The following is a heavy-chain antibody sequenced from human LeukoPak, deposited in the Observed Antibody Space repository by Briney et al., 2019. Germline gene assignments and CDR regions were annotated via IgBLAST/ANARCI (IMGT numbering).Heavy chain of an antibody. V-gene: IGHV4-4*02. CDR2: IYRSGIT. D-gene: IGHD3-22*01. Sequence: SGTLSLTCAVSGASISSYNCWGWVRQSPGKVLEWIGEIYRSGITNYNPSLKSRVTISVDKSKNQFSLKLSSVTAADTAVYYCARHSTYDSSGYYYRGRANFDYWGQGTLVTVSS. J-gene: IGHJ4*02. CDR3: ARHSTYDSSGYYYRGRANFDY. CDR1: GASISSYNC.